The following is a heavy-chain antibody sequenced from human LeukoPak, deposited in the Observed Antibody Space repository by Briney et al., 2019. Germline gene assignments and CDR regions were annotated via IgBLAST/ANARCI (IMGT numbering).Heavy chain of an antibody. V-gene: IGHV1-2*02. CDR2: INPNSGGT. CDR1: GYTFTGYY. D-gene: IGHD3-3*01. CDR3: ARGSLITIFGVDNWFDP. Sequence: ASVKVSCKASGYTFTGYYMHWVRQAPGQGLEWMGWINPNSGGTNYAQKFQGRVTMTRDTSISTAYMELSSLRSEDTAVYYCARGSLITIFGVDNWFDPWGQGTLVTVSS. J-gene: IGHJ5*02.